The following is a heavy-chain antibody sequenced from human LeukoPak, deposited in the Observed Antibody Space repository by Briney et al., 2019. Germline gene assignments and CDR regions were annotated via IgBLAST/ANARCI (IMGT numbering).Heavy chain of an antibody. CDR1: GYSISNGFY. J-gene: IGHJ3*02. D-gene: IGHD2-2*01. CDR2: IYHSEST. CDR3: ARLGVVPAAMYAFDI. V-gene: IGHV4-38-2*02. Sequence: SETLSLTCTVSGYSISNGFYWGWIRQPPGKGLEWIGSIYHSESTYYNPSLKSRVTISVDRSKNQFSLKLSSVTAADTAVYYCARLGVVPAAMYAFDIWGQGTMVTVSS.